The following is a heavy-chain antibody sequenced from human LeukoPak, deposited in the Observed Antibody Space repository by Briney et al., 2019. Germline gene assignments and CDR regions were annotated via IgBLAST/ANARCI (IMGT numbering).Heavy chain of an antibody. Sequence: PSETLSLTCTVYTPSLRVIRNDCDWIRQPPGKGLEWIGSIYYSGSTYYNPSLKSRVTISVDTSKNQFSLKLSSVTAADTAVYYCGGHKVEKYSSSARYFDYWGQGTLVTASS. D-gene: IGHD6-6*01. CDR3: GGHKVEKYSSSARYFDY. CDR1: TPSLRVIRND. CDR2: IYYSGST. V-gene: IGHV4-39*01. J-gene: IGHJ4*02.